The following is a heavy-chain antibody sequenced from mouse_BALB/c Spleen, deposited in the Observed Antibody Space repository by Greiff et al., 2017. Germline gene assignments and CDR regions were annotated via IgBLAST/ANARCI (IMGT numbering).Heavy chain of an antibody. J-gene: IGHJ4*01. Sequence: VQLQQSGTVLARPGASVKMSCKASGYTFTSYWMHWVKQRPGQGLEWIGAIYPGNSDTSYNQKFKGKAKLTAVTSTSTAYMELSILTNEDSAVYYCTDYGYDAMDYWGQGTSVTVSS. V-gene: IGHV1-5*01. D-gene: IGHD1-2*01. CDR3: TDYGYDAMDY. CDR1: GYTFTSYW. CDR2: IYPGNSDT.